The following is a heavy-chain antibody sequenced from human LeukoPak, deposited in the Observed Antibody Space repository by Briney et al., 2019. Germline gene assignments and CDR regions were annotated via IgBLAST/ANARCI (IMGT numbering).Heavy chain of an antibody. CDR1: GFTFTSYA. V-gene: IGHV7-4-1*02. CDR3: VRGLYCSGGSCYGFEDY. CDR2: INTNTGSP. J-gene: IGHJ4*02. D-gene: IGHD2-15*01. Sequence: GASVKVSCKASGFTFTSYAMNWVRQAPGQGLEWMGWINTNTGSPTYAQGFTGRFVFSLDTSVSTAYLQISSLKAEDTAVYYCVRGLYCSGGSCYGFEDYWGQGTLVTVSS.